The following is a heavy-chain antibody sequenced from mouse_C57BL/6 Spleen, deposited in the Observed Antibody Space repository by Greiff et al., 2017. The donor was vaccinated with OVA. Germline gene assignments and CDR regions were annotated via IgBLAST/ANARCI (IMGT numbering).Heavy chain of an antibody. CDR3: AREEDYYGSSSPAWFAY. CDR1: GYTFTSYT. D-gene: IGHD1-1*01. CDR2: INPSSGYT. V-gene: IGHV1-4*01. Sequence: VQLQQSGAELARPGASVKMSCKASGYTFTSYTMHWVKQRPGQGLEWIGYINPSSGYTKYNQKFKDKATLTADKSSSTAYMQLSSLTSEDSAVYYCAREEDYYGSSSPAWFAYWGQGTLVTVSA. J-gene: IGHJ3*01.